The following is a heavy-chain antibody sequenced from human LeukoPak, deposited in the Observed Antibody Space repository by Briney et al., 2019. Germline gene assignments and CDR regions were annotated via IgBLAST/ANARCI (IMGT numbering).Heavy chain of an antibody. J-gene: IGHJ6*03. CDR2: MNPNSGNT. CDR3: ARWSGSYYYYYMDV. V-gene: IGHV1-8*01. D-gene: IGHD7-27*01. CDR1: GYTFTSYD. Sequence: ASVKVSCKASGYTFTSYDINWVRQATGQGLEWMGWMNPNSGNTGYAQKFQGRVTITADKSTSTAYMELSSLRSEDTAVYYCARWSGSYYYYYMDVWGKGTTVTVSS.